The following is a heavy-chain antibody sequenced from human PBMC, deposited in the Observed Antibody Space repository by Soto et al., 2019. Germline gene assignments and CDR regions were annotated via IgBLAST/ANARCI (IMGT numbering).Heavy chain of an antibody. CDR3: VKVRSLTYYDFWSGYFSY. CDR2: ISSNGGST. Sequence: PGGSLRLSCSASGFTFSSYAMHWVRQAPGKGLEYVSAISSNGGSTYYADSVKGRFTISRDNSKNTLYLQMSSLRAEDTAVYYCVKVRSLTYYDFWSGYFSYWGQGTLVTVSS. V-gene: IGHV3-64D*08. J-gene: IGHJ4*02. D-gene: IGHD3-3*01. CDR1: GFTFSSYA.